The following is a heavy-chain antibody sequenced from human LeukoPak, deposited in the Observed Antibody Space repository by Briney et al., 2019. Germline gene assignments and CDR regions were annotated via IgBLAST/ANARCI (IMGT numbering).Heavy chain of an antibody. Sequence: GGSLRLSCAASGFTFSSYAMSWVRQAPGKGLERASAISGSGGSTYYADSVKGRFTISRDNSKNTLYLQMNSLRAEDTAVYYCAKVGCSSTSCYTKAGFDYWGQGTLVTVSS. CDR2: ISGSGGST. CDR3: AKVGCSSTSCYTKAGFDY. V-gene: IGHV3-23*01. J-gene: IGHJ4*02. CDR1: GFTFSSYA. D-gene: IGHD2-2*02.